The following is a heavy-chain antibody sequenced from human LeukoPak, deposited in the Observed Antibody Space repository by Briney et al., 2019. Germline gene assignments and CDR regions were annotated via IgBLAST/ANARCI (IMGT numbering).Heavy chain of an antibody. Sequence: GGSLRLSCAASGFTFSSYAMHWVRQAPGKGLEWVAVISYDGSNKYYADSVKGRFTISRDNSKNTLYLQMNSLRAEDTAVYYCARLRITMIVVVYGMDVWGQGTTVTVSS. J-gene: IGHJ6*02. CDR1: GFTFSSYA. V-gene: IGHV3-30-3*01. D-gene: IGHD3-22*01. CDR2: ISYDGSNK. CDR3: ARLRITMIVVVYGMDV.